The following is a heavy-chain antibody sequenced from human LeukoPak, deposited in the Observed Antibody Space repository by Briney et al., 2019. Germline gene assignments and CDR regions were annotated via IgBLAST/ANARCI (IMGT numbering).Heavy chain of an antibody. CDR3: AREGLRWPHDY. J-gene: IGHJ4*02. D-gene: IGHD4-23*01. V-gene: IGHV1-2*02. CDR1: GYTFTGYY. Sequence: GASVKVSCKASGYTFTGYYMHWVRQAPGQGLEWMGWINPNSGGTNYAQKFQGRVTMARDTSTSTVYVELSSLRSEDTAVYYCAREGLRWPHDYWGQGTLVTVSS. CDR2: INPNSGGT.